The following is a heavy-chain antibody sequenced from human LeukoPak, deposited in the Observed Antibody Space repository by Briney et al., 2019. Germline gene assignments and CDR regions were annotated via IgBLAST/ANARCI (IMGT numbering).Heavy chain of an antibody. D-gene: IGHD1-26*01. V-gene: IGHV3-23*01. J-gene: IGHJ4*02. CDR2: IIGSGGST. CDR1: GFTFSNYA. Sequence: GKSLRLSCAASGFTFSNYAMTWVRQAPGKGLEWVSSIIGSGGSTYYSDSVKGRFTISRDNSNNRLYLQMRSLTAEDTAVYYCARDGGNYGLDYWGQGTLVTVSS. CDR3: ARDGGNYGLDY.